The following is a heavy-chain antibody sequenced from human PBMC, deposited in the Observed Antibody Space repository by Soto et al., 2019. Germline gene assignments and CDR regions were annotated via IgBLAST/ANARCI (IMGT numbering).Heavy chain of an antibody. J-gene: IGHJ6*02. Sequence: QVQLQESGPGLVKPSQTLSLTCTVSGGSISSGGYYWSWIRQPPGKGLEWIGYIYYSGSTYYNPSLKSRVTISVDTSKNQFSLKLSSVTAADTAVYYCARRIAAAETYYYYYGMDVWGQGTTVTVSS. CDR1: GGSISSGGYY. D-gene: IGHD6-13*01. CDR2: IYYSGST. CDR3: ARRIAAAETYYYYYGMDV. V-gene: IGHV4-31*03.